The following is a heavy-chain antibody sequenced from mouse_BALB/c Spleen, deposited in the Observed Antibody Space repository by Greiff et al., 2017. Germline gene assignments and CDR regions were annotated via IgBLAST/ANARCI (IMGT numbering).Heavy chain of an antibody. CDR1: GYSITSGY. CDR2: ISYSGST. V-gene: IGHV3-8*02. CDR3: ARWALPRIWYFDV. J-gene: IGHJ1*01. Sequence: VQLQQSGPSLVKPSQTLSLTCPATGYSITSGYWNWIRKFPGNKLEYMGYISYSGSTTYNQSLKSRISITRDTSKNQTYLQLNSMTTADTATYYYARWALPRIWYFDVWGAGTTVTVSS. D-gene: IGHD5-1*01.